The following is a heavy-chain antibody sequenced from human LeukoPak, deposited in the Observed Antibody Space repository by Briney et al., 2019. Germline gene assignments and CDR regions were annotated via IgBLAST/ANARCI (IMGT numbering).Heavy chain of an antibody. V-gene: IGHV3-23*01. CDR2: ITGSGDST. J-gene: IGHJ4*02. CDR1: GFTFNSYG. Sequence: GGTLRLSCAASGFTFNSYGMNWVRQAPGKGLEWVSAITGSGDSTYYTDSVKGRFTISRDNSKNTLFLQMNSLRAEDTAVYYCAKDLYWWKGGLVYWGQGTLVTVSS. CDR3: AKDLYWWKGGLVY. D-gene: IGHD2-15*01.